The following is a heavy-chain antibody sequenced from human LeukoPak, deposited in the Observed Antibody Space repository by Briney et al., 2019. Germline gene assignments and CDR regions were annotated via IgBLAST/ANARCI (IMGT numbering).Heavy chain of an antibody. CDR1: GFTFSSYW. Sequence: PGGSLRLSCAGSGFTFSSYWMHWVRQGAGKGLEWVSRIYIDGTTTSYADSVRGRFTISRDNAKNTLYLQTNSLGAEDTAVYYCARGGNGGNSLDYWGQGVLITVS. V-gene: IGHV3-74*01. CDR3: ARGGNGGNSLDY. J-gene: IGHJ4*02. CDR2: IYIDGTTT. D-gene: IGHD4-23*01.